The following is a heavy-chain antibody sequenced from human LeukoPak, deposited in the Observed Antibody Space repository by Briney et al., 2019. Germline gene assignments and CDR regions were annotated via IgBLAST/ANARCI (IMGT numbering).Heavy chain of an antibody. CDR3: ARELVSLGTGYFDL. V-gene: IGHV3-23*01. CDR2: ITGSSSWT. J-gene: IGHJ2*01. Sequence: GGSLRLPCEGSGFTFGTYGMTWVRQAPGKGLEWVSGITGSSSWTYYADSVRGRFTISRDNSKNTLHLQMNNLTADDTAIYYCARELVSLGTGYFDLWGRGTLDCVSS. CDR1: GFTFGTYG. D-gene: IGHD7-27*01.